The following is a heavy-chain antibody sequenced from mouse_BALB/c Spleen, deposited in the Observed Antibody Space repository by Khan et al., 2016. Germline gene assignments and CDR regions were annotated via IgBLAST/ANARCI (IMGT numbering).Heavy chain of an antibody. V-gene: IGHV1-80*01. D-gene: IGHD2-14*01. J-gene: IGHJ3*01. Sequence: QVQLKESGAELVRPGSSVKISCKASGYVFSSYWMNWVKQRPGQGLEWIGQIYPGDGDTYYNGKFKGKVTLSADKYYSTASMQLSSLTSEDSTVYFCARGTPLADWGQGTLVTVSA. CDR1: GYVFSSYW. CDR3: ARGTPLAD. CDR2: IYPGDGDT.